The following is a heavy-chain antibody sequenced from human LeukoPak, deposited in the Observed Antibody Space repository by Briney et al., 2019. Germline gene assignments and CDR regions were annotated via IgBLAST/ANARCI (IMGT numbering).Heavy chain of an antibody. CDR1: GYSFTSYW. J-gene: IGHJ1*01. CDR2: IYPGDADT. D-gene: IGHD6-13*01. CDR3: ARRGIAATGNAEYFQH. V-gene: IGHV5-51*01. Sequence: GESPKISCKGSGYSFTSYWIGWVRQMPGKDLEWMGFIYPGDADTRYSPSFQGHVTISADKSVSTAYLQWSSLKASDTAIYYCARRGIAATGNAEYFQHWGQGTVVTVSS.